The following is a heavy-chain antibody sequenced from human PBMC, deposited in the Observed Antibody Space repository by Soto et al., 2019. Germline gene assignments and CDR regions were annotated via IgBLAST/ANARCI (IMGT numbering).Heavy chain of an antibody. CDR2: IYYSGST. CDR3: ARTGSGYNWFDP. V-gene: IGHV4-39*01. D-gene: IGHD3-10*01. CDR1: GGSISSSSYY. Sequence: SETLSLTCTVSGGSISSSSYYRGWIRQPPGKGLEWIGSIYYSGSTYYNPSLKSRVTISVDTSKNQFSLKLSSVTAADTAVYYCARTGSGYNWFDPWGQGTLVTVSS. J-gene: IGHJ5*02.